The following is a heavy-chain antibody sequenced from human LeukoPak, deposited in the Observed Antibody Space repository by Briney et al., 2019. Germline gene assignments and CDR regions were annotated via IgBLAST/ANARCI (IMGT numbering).Heavy chain of an antibody. V-gene: IGHV4-39*01. CDR1: RGSIRSSSYC. D-gene: IGHD6-13*01. Sequence: SETLSLTCTVSRGSIRSSSYCWGWIRQPPGKGLEWIGSIYYSGSTYYNPSLKSRVTISVDTSKNQFSLKLSSVTAADTAVYYCARQEVAAAWFDPWGQGTLVTVSS. CDR3: ARQEVAAAWFDP. J-gene: IGHJ5*02. CDR2: IYYSGST.